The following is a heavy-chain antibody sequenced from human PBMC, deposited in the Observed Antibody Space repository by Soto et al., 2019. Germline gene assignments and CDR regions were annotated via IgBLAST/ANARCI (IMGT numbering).Heavy chain of an antibody. CDR1: GDSISSGGYY. CDR3: VSRLGYGYAMDV. J-gene: IGHJ6*02. CDR2: IYYSGNT. V-gene: IGHV4-39*01. D-gene: IGHD5-12*01. Sequence: SETLSLTCTVSGDSISSGGYYRGWIRQPPGKGLEWIGSIYYSGNTFYNPSLKSRVTISRDTSRNQFSLRLSSVTAADTAVYYCVSRLGYGYAMDVWGQGTTVTVSS.